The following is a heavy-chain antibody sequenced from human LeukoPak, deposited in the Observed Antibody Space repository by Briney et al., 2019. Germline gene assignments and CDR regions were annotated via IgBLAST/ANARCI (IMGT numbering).Heavy chain of an antibody. D-gene: IGHD3-22*01. V-gene: IGHV3-48*01. Sequence: GGSLRLSCAAASGFTFSTYHINWVRQAPGKGLEWVSYISRSSTTIYYADSVKGRFTISRDNAKNSLYLQMNSLRAEGTAVYHCATDYYDSSGYYTGSYWGQGTLVTVSS. CDR3: ATDYYDSSGYYTGSY. J-gene: IGHJ4*02. CDR1: GFTFSTYH. CDR2: ISRSSTTI.